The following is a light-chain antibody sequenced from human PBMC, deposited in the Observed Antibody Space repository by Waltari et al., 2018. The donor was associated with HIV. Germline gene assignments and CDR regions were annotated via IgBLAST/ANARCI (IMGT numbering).Light chain of an antibody. Sequence: QSVLTQPPSVSGAPGQRVTLSCPGSSSNIGAGSDVHWYQQLPGTATKLLIYGNSNRPSGVPDRFSGSKSGTSASLAITGLQAEDEADYYCQSYDSSLSGSVFGGGTKLTVL. CDR2: GNS. J-gene: IGLJ2*01. CDR1: SSNIGAGSD. V-gene: IGLV1-40*01. CDR3: QSYDSSLSGSV.